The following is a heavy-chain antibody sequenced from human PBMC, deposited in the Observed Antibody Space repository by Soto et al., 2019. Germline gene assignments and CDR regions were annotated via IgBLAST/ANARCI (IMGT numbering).Heavy chain of an antibody. CDR2: ISYDGSNK. CDR1: GFTFSSYA. Sequence: GGSLRLSCAASGFTFSSYAMHWVRQAPGKGLEWVAVISYDGSNKYYADSVKGRFTISRDNSKSTLYLQMNSLRAEDTAVYYCAREKSPYYYYGMDVWGQGTTVTVSS. CDR3: AREKSPYYYYGMDV. J-gene: IGHJ6*02. V-gene: IGHV3-30-3*01.